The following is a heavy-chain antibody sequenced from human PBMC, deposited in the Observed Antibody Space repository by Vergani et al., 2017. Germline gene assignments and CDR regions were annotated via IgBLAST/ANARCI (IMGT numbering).Heavy chain of an antibody. Sequence: EVQLVESGGGLVQPGGSLRLSCAASGFTFSRYWMSWVRQAPGKGLEWVANIKQDGSETYYVDSVKGRFTISRDNAKNSLYLQMNSLRAEDTAVYYCAMDDSVKVGYCSSTSWYGYSDYWGQGTLVTVSS. CDR3: AMDDSVKVGYCSSTSWYGYSDY. CDR2: IKQDGSET. CDR1: GFTFSRYW. J-gene: IGHJ4*02. V-gene: IGHV3-7*04. D-gene: IGHD2-2*03.